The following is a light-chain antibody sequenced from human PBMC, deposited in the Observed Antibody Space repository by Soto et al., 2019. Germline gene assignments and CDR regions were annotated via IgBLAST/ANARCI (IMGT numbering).Light chain of an antibody. J-gene: IGKJ5*01. CDR2: DAS. V-gene: IGKV3D-20*01. CDR1: ESVSYSY. CDR3: QQYGSSPIT. Sequence: EIVLTQSPATMSLSPGERATLSCGASESVSYSYVAWYQQKAGLAPRLLIHDASTRASGIPDRFSGSKSGTDFTLTIRGLEPEDAALYYCQQYGSSPITFGQGTRREIK.